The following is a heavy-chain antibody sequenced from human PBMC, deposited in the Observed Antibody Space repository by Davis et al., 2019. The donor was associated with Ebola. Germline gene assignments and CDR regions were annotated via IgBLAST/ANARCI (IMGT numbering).Heavy chain of an antibody. CDR3: AKRFSSSRTFDY. D-gene: IGHD6-6*01. V-gene: IGHV3-7*03. CDR2: IKQDGSEK. CDR1: GFTFSSYW. Sequence: GESLKISCAASGFTFSSYWTSWVRQAPGKGLEWVANIKQDGSEKYYVDSVKGRFTISRDNAKNSLYLQMNSLRAEDTAVYYCAKRFSSSRTFDYWGQGTLVTVSS. J-gene: IGHJ4*02.